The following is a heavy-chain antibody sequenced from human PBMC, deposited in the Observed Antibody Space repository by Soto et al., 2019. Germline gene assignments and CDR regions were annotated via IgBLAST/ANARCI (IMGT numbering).Heavy chain of an antibody. CDR2: INHSGST. CDR1: GGSFSGYY. J-gene: IGHJ6*02. V-gene: IGHV4-34*01. Sequence: SETLSLTCAVYGGSFSGYYWSWIRQPPGKGLEWIGEINHSGSTNYNPSLKSRVTISVDTSKNQFSLKLSSVTAADTAVYYCARSGTTAFYYYSGMDVWGQGTTVAVSS. CDR3: ARSGTTAFYYYSGMDV. D-gene: IGHD1-7*01.